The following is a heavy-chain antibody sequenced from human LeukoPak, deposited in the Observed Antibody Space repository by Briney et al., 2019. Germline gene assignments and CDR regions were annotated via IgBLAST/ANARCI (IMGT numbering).Heavy chain of an antibody. CDR3: ARYYSGWYYFDY. D-gene: IGHD6-19*01. J-gene: IGHJ4*02. CDR2: IIPIFGTA. V-gene: IGHV1-69*13. CDR1: GYTFTSYG. Sequence: GASVKVSCKASGYTFTSYGISWARQAPGQGLEWMGGIIPIFGTANYAQKFQGRVTITADESTSTAYMELSSLRSEDTAVYYCARYYSGWYYFDYWGQGTLVTVSS.